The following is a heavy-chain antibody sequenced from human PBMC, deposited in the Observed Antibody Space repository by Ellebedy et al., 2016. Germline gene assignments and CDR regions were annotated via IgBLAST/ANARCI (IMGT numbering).Heavy chain of an antibody. V-gene: IGHV4-31*03. D-gene: IGHD4-17*01. J-gene: IGHJ3*02. Sequence: LRLSXTVSGGSISSGGYYWSWIRQHPGKGLEWIGYIYYSGSTYYNPSLKSRVTISVDTSKNQFSLKLSSVTAADTAVYYCARLVMTTVTPWAFDIWGQGTMVTVSS. CDR3: ARLVMTTVTPWAFDI. CDR1: GGSISSGGYY. CDR2: IYYSGST.